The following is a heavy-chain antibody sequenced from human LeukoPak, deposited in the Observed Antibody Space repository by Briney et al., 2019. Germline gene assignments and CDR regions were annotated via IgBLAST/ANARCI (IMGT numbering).Heavy chain of an antibody. D-gene: IGHD1-26*01. CDR2: IKQDGSEK. CDR1: GFTFSSYW. Sequence: GGSLRLSCAASGFTFSSYWMSWVRQAPGKGLEWVANIKQDGSEKYYVDSVKGRFTISRDNAKNSLYLQMNSLRAEDTAVYYCARDWSSGRHDEYFPHWGQGTLVTVSS. CDR3: ARDWSSGRHDEYFPH. J-gene: IGHJ1*01. V-gene: IGHV3-7*01.